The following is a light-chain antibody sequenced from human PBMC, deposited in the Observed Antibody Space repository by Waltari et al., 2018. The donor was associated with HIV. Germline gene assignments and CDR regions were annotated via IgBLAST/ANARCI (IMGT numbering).Light chain of an antibody. CDR3: CSYTGTNPFLL. V-gene: IGLV2-23*02. CDR1: NSNVGSYNL. Sequence: QSALPQPASVSGSPGQSVTISCTGTNSNVGSYNLVLWYQQHQGIAPTVILYEVTQRPSGVSSRFSGSKSGNTASLTISGLQAEDEANYYCCSYTGTNPFLLFGGGTKLTVL. J-gene: IGLJ2*01. CDR2: EVT.